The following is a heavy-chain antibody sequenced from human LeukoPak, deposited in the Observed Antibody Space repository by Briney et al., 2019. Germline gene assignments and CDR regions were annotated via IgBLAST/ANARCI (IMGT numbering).Heavy chain of an antibody. CDR2: TYYSGST. CDR1: GGSISSYY. J-gene: IGHJ6*02. V-gene: IGHV4-59*01. CDR3: ARSSKIYGMDV. Sequence: SETLSLTCTVSGGSISSYYWSWIRQPPGKGLEWIGYTYYSGSTNYNPSLKSRVTISVDTSKNQFSLKLSSVTAADTALYYCARSSKIYGMDVWGQGTTVTVSS.